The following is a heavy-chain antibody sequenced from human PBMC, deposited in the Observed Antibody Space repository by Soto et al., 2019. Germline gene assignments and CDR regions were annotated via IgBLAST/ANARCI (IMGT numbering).Heavy chain of an antibody. CDR3: ARYSSAPYYGMDV. V-gene: IGHV3-21*01. D-gene: IGHD2-21*01. CDR1: GFTFSSYN. Sequence: PGGSLRLSCAASGFTFSSYNMNWVRQAPGKGLEWVSCISSSSSYIYYADSVKGRFTISRDNAKNSLYLQMNSLRAEDTAVYYCARYSSAPYYGMDVWGQGTTVTVSS. CDR2: ISSSSSYI. J-gene: IGHJ6*02.